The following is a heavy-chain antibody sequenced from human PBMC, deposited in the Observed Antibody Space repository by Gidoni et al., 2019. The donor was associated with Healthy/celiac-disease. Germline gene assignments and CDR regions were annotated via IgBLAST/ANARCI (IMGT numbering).Heavy chain of an antibody. Sequence: EVQLLESGGGLVQPGGSLRLSCAASGFTFSSYAMSWVRQAPGKGLEWVSAISGSGGSTYYADSVKGRFTISRDNSKNTLYLQMNSLRAEDTAVYYCAKGDAGRIVVVVAAHYWGQGTLVTVSS. CDR1: GFTFSSYA. CDR2: ISGSGGST. CDR3: AKGDAGRIVVVVAAHY. D-gene: IGHD2-15*01. J-gene: IGHJ4*02. V-gene: IGHV3-23*01.